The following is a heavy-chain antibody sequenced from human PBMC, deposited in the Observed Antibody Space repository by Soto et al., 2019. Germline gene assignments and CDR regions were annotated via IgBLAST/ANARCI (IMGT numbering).Heavy chain of an antibody. CDR3: ARQWLDSYYFDY. D-gene: IGHD6-19*01. CDR2: ISSNGGST. J-gene: IGHJ4*02. Sequence: EVQLVESGGGLVQPGGSLRLSCAASGLTFTSYAMHWVRQAPGKGLEYVSAISSNGGSTYYANSVKGRFTISRDNSKNTLYLQMGSLSAEDMAVYYCARQWLDSYYFDYWGQGTLVTVSS. V-gene: IGHV3-64*01. CDR1: GLTFTSYA.